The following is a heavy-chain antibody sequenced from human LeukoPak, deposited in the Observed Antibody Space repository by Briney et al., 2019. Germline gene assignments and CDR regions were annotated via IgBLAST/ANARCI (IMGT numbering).Heavy chain of an antibody. CDR1: GFTVSSNY. CDR2: IYSGGST. CDR3: ARDSPSHDILTPPKD. D-gene: IGHD3-9*01. Sequence: GGSLRLSCAASGFTVSSNYMSWVRQAPGKGLEWVSVIYSGGSTYYADSVKGRFTISRDNSKNTLYLQMNSLRAEDTAVYYCARDSPSHDILTPPKDWGQGTLVTVSS. V-gene: IGHV3-53*01. J-gene: IGHJ1*01.